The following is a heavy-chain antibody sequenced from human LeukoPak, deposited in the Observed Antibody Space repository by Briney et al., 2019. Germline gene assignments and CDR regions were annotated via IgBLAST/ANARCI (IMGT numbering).Heavy chain of an antibody. CDR3: AKRRIAVAGTYYLDY. D-gene: IGHD6-19*01. J-gene: IGHJ4*02. Sequence: TGGSLRLSCAASGFTFSSYGMHWVRQAPGKGLEWVAVISYDGSNKYYADSVKGRFTISRDNSKNTLYLQMNSLRAEDTAVYYCAKRRIAVAGTYYLDYWGQGTLVTVSS. CDR2: ISYDGSNK. CDR1: GFTFSSYG. V-gene: IGHV3-30*18.